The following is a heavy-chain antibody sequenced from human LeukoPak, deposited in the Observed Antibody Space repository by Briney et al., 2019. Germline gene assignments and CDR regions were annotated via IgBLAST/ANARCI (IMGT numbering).Heavy chain of an antibody. CDR1: GFTFSSYA. J-gene: IGHJ4*02. Sequence: GGSLRLSCAASGFTFSSYAMSWVRQAPGKGLEWVSAISGSGGSTYYADSVKGRFTISRDNSKNTLYLQMNSLRAEDTAVYYCARGRDGYNSYYFDYWGQGTLVTVSS. CDR2: ISGSGGST. V-gene: IGHV3-23*01. CDR3: ARGRDGYNSYYFDY. D-gene: IGHD5-24*01.